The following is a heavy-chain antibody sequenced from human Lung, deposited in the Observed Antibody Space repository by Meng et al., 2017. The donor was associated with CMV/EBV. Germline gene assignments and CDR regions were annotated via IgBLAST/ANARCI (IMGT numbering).Heavy chain of an antibody. CDR3: AKDQQSPFSYYFYGMDV. CDR1: GFNSSNYG. J-gene: IGHJ6*02. Sequence: GESLKISCAAAGFNSSNYGIHWVRQAPGKGLEWVAIIWYDGSHRYYADSVQGRFTISRDNSKNTVHLQMNSLRAEDTAVYYCAKDQQSPFSYYFYGMDVLGQGXTVTVSS. D-gene: IGHD1/OR15-1a*01. CDR2: IWYDGSHR. V-gene: IGHV3-33*06.